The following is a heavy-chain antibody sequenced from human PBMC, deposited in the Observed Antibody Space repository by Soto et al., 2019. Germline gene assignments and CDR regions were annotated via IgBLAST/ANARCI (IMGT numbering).Heavy chain of an antibody. V-gene: IGHV1-69*06. D-gene: IGHD6-13*01. J-gene: IGHJ5*02. Sequence: QVQLVQSGAEVKKPGSSVKVSCKASGGTFSSYAISWVRQAPGQGLEWMGGIIPIFGTANYAQKFQGRVTITADKSTSTAYMELSSLRSEDTAVYYCVRDYSSSWYRGMDWFDPWGQGTLVTVSS. CDR2: IIPIFGTA. CDR1: GGTFSSYA. CDR3: VRDYSSSWYRGMDWFDP.